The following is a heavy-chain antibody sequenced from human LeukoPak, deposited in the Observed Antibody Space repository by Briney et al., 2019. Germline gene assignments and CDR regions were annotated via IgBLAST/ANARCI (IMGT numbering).Heavy chain of an antibody. CDR1: GGSIGSYY. Sequence: PSETLSLTCTVSGGSIGSYYWSWIRQSPGEGLEWIAYISYGGTTMYNLSLKSRVAISVDPSKNQVSLNLSSVTAADTAVYYCARHENDVVVVPGRPLVSWGQGTLVIVSS. D-gene: IGHD2-2*01. V-gene: IGHV4-59*08. CDR2: ISYGGTT. CDR3: ARHENDVVVVPGRPLVS. J-gene: IGHJ5*01.